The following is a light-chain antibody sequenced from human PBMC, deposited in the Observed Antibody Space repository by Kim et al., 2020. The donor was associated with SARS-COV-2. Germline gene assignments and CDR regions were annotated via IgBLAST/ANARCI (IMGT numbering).Light chain of an antibody. V-gene: IGKV3-20*01. CDR2: SAS. CDR1: QSVSSNF. Sequence: ENVLTQSPGTLPLSPGERATLSCRASQSVSSNFLAWYQQKAGQAPRLLIYSASSRASGIPDRFSGSGSGTDFTLTISTLEPEDFAVYYCQQYATSPETFRQGTKVEIK. J-gene: IGKJ1*01. CDR3: QQYATSPET.